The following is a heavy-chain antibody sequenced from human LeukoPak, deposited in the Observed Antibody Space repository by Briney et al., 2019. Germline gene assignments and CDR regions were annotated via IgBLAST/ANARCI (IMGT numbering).Heavy chain of an antibody. CDR1: GFTFSSYG. J-gene: IGHJ4*02. V-gene: IGHV3-23*01. Sequence: PGGSLRLSCAASGFTFSSYGMNWVRQAPGKGLEWVSGISPSGGGTYYADSVKGRFTISRDNAKNSLYLQMNSLRAEDTAVYYCARDHRGAIDYWGQGTLVTVSS. CDR3: ARDHRGAIDY. D-gene: IGHD1-14*01. CDR2: ISPSGGGT.